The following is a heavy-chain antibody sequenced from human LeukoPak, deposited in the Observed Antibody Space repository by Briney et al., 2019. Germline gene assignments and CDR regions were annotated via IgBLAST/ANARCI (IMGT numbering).Heavy chain of an antibody. CDR1: GFTFSSSA. D-gene: IGHD6-6*01. J-gene: IGHJ6*03. CDR2: IKQDGGEK. V-gene: IGHV3-7*01. CDR3: ARDGAGRGIAARQDYYYYYMDV. Sequence: GGSLRLSCAAYGFTFSSSAMHWVRQAPGKGLEWVANIKQDGGEKYYVDSVKGRFTISRDNAKNSLYLQMNSLRAEDTAVYYCARDGAGRGIAARQDYYYYYMDVWGKGTTVTVSS.